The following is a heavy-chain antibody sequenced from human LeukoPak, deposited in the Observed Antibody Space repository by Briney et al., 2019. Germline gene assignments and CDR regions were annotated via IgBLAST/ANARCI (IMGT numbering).Heavy chain of an antibody. J-gene: IGHJ4*02. CDR1: GFTFSSYG. CDR2: ISYDGSNK. CDR3: ARARLGIAAAFYYFDY. D-gene: IGHD6-13*01. V-gene: IGHV3-30*19. Sequence: GGSLRLSCAASGFTFSSYGMHWVRQAPGKGLEWVAVISYDGSNKYYADSVKGRFTISRDNSKNTLYLQMNSLRAEDTAVYYCARARLGIAAAFYYFDYWGQGTLVTVSS.